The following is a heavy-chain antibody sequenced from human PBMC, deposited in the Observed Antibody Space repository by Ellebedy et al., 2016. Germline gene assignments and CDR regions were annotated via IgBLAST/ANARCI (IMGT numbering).Heavy chain of an antibody. CDR3: ASGPRGRSCSSTSCYPVPYGMDV. Sequence: SETLSLTXAVYGGSFSGYYWSWIRQPPGKGLEWIGEINHSGSTNYNPSLKSRVTISVDTSKNQFSLKLSSVTAADTAVYYCASGPRGRSCSSTSCYPVPYGMDVWGQGTTVTVSS. V-gene: IGHV4-34*01. J-gene: IGHJ6*02. CDR1: GGSFSGYY. CDR2: INHSGST. D-gene: IGHD2-2*01.